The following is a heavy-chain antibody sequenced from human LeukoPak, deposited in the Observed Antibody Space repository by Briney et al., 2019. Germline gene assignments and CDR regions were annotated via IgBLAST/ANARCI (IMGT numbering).Heavy chain of an antibody. J-gene: IGHJ6*04. CDR3: ARDLPPYYGSGSYDYYYYGMDV. CDR1: GGSISSGDYY. Sequence: SETLSLTCTVSGGSISSGDYYWSRIRQPPGKGLEWIGYIYYSGSTYYNPSLKSRVTISVDTSKNQFSLKLSSVTAADTAVYYCARDLPPYYGSGSYDYYYYGMDVWGKGTTVTVSS. CDR2: IYYSGST. D-gene: IGHD3-10*01. V-gene: IGHV4-30-4*01.